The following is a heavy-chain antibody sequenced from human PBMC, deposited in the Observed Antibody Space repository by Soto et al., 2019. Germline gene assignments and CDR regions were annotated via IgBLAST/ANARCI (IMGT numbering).Heavy chain of an antibody. D-gene: IGHD3-22*01. CDR2: VSGGGRDT. J-gene: IGHJ2*01. Sequence: GGSLRLSCAASGFTFSIYAMSWVRQAPGKGLEWVSSVSGGGRDTYYADSVKGRFTISRDNSNNFLFLQMNSLRAEDTAVYYCAKDLSYYDTSGYYSLGYFDLWGRGTLVTVSS. V-gene: IGHV3-23*01. CDR3: AKDLSYYDTSGYYSLGYFDL. CDR1: GFTFSIYA.